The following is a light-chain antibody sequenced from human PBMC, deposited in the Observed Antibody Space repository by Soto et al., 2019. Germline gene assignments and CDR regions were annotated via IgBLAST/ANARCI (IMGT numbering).Light chain of an antibody. V-gene: IGLV1-40*01. J-gene: IGLJ1*01. CDR2: DNT. CDR3: QSYDSSLSGSYV. Sequence: VLTQPPSVSGAPGQRITISCTGSSSNIGAGYDVHWYQQLPGTAPKLLIYDNTNRPSGVPDRFSGSKSGTSASLAITGLQAEDEADYYCQSYDSSLSGSYVFGTGTKVTVL. CDR1: SSNIGAGYD.